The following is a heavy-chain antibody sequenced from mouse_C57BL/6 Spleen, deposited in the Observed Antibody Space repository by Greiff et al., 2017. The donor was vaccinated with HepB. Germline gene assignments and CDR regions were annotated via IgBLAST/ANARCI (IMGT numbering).Heavy chain of an antibody. J-gene: IGHJ2*01. CDR2: IDPSDSET. D-gene: IGHD2-3*01. V-gene: IGHV1-52*01. Sequence: VQLQQPGAELVRPGSSVKLSCKASGYTFTSYWMHWVKQRPIQGLEWIGNIDPSDSETHYNQKFKDKATLTVDKSSSTAYMQLSSLTSEDSAVYYCARWGLLRPYFDYWGQGTTLTVSS. CDR1: GYTFTSYW. CDR3: ARWGLLRPYFDY.